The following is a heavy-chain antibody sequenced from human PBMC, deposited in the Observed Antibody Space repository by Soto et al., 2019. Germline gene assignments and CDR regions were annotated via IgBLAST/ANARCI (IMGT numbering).Heavy chain of an antibody. CDR2: IDHSGST. J-gene: IGHJ6*02. CDR3: ARRISGSYSGVYYYYGMDV. Sequence: QVQLRQWGAGLLKPSETLSLTCAVYGESFSGYYWSWIRQPPGKGLEWIGEIDHSGSTSYNPSLKSRVTISVDTSKNECSLELSSVTAADTAVYYCARRISGSYSGVYYYYGMDVWGQGTTVTVSS. V-gene: IGHV4-34*01. CDR1: GESFSGYY. D-gene: IGHD1-26*01.